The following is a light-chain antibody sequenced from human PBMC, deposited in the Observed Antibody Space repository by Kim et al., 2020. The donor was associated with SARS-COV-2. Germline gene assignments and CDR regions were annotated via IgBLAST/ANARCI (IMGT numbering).Light chain of an antibody. J-gene: IGKJ3*01. V-gene: IGKV1-39*01. CDR1: QNINSH. CDR3: QQTYMSPVT. CDR2: AAS. Sequence: DIQMTQSPSSLSASVGDRVTITCRTSQNINSHLNWYHQKPGRAPKLLIYAASTLQGGVPSRFSGSGSETDFTLTISSLQPEDFATYCWQQTYMSPVTFGPGTKVDIK.